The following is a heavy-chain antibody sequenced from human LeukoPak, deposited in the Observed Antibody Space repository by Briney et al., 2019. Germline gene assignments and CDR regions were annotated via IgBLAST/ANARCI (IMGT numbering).Heavy chain of an antibody. CDR1: GFTFSSYW. Sequence: PGGSLRLSCAASGFTFSSYWMHWVRQAPGKGLVWVSRINSDGSSTSYADSVKGRFTISRDNAKNSLYLQMNSLRAEDTAVYYCAKTGSSGSFDYWGQGTLVTVSS. V-gene: IGHV3-74*01. CDR2: INSDGSST. J-gene: IGHJ4*02. D-gene: IGHD3-22*01. CDR3: AKTGSSGSFDY.